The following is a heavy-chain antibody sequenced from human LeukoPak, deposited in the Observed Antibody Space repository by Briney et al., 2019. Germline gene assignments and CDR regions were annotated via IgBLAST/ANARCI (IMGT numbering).Heavy chain of an antibody. J-gene: IGHJ4*02. CDR2: IYYSGST. Sequence: SETLSLTCTVSGGSISSGGYYWSWIRQHPGKGLECIGFIYYSGSTYYNPSLKSRVTISVDTSKNQFSLKLSSVTAADTAVYYCAREKLGGFGFGYWGQGTLVTVSS. CDR3: AREKLGGFGFGY. CDR1: GGSISSGGYY. V-gene: IGHV4-31*03. D-gene: IGHD7-27*01.